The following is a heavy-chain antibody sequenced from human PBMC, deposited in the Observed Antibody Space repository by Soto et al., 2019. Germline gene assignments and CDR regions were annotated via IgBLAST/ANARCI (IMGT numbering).Heavy chain of an antibody. V-gene: IGHV3-66*01. J-gene: IGHJ6*01. CDR2: IYRGGGT. CDR1: GFTVYTKY. Sequence: GGSLRLSCAASGFTVYTKYMTWVRQAPAKGLECVSVIYRGGGTYYADSVKGRFTISGDNSKNTLYLQMSSLRAEDTAVYYCASLFVFSFPHYYYGMDVRGPGTTVNLSS. CDR3: ASLFVFSFPHYYYGMDV. D-gene: IGHD3-16*01.